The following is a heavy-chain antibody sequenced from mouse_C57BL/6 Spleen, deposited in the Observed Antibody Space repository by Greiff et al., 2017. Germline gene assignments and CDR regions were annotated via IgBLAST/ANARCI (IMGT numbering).Heavy chain of an antibody. D-gene: IGHD2-3*01. Sequence: VQLQQSGAELVMPGASVKLSCKASGYTFTSYWMHWVKQRPGQGLEWIGEIDPSDSYTNYNQKFKGKSTLTVDKSSSTAYMQLSSLTSEDSAVYYCAIYDGYYAAWFAYWGQGTLVTVSA. CDR3: AIYDGYYAAWFAY. CDR1: GYTFTSYW. V-gene: IGHV1-69*01. CDR2: IDPSDSYT. J-gene: IGHJ3*01.